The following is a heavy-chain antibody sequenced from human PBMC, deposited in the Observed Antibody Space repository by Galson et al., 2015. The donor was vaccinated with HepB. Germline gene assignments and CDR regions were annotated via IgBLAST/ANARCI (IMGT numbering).Heavy chain of an antibody. Sequence: ETLSLTCTVSGGSMSGYCWSWIRQPPGKGLEWIGHIYYSGSTSYNPSLKSRVTISVDTSKNQFSLKLNSVTSADTAVYYCARENATTRAYNWFDPWGQGTLVTVSS. D-gene: IGHD1-1*01. CDR1: GGSMSGYC. CDR3: ARENATTRAYNWFDP. CDR2: IYYSGST. V-gene: IGHV4-59*01. J-gene: IGHJ5*02.